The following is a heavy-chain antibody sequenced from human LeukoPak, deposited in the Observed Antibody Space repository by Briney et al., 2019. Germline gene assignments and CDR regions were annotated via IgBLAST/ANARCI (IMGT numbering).Heavy chain of an antibody. Sequence: DYLKISGNCSQYSFTRYWIGWVRQMPGKCLEWMDIIYPRDSDTIYSPSSQGQVTISAEKSISTAYLHWSSLKASDTAIYYCAKNAGEGNYLDYWAQGTLVSVFS. CDR2: IYPRDSDT. V-gene: IGHV5-51*01. D-gene: IGHD3-16*01. J-gene: IGHJ4*02. CDR1: QYSFTRYW. CDR3: AKNAGEGNYLDY.